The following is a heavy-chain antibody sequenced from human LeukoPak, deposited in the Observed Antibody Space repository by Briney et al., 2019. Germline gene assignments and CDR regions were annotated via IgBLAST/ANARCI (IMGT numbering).Heavy chain of an antibody. Sequence: QPGGSLRLSCTASGFTFSRSCMNWIRQAPGKGLEWVANINPDGDGMRFVDSVKGRFTMSRDNAQSSLHLQMNSLRVEDTAFYYCAAWTDRGYSYWGQGVLVTVSS. CDR2: INPDGDGM. V-gene: IGHV3-7*01. CDR1: GFTFSRSC. J-gene: IGHJ4*02. D-gene: IGHD5-12*01. CDR3: AAWTDRGYSY.